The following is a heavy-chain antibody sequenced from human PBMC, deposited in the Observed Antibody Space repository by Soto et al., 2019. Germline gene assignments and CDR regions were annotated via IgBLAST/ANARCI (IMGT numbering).Heavy chain of an antibody. J-gene: IGHJ4*02. D-gene: IGHD3-10*01. Sequence: SVGSLRLSCASSAFTFSCYAMSWVRQSPGKWLEWVSGISGSGASPYYADSVKGRFTISRDNSKSTLYLQMNSLRAEDTAVYYCAKVREMLRGVEGYFDCWGQGTLVTVSS. V-gene: IGHV3-23*01. CDR3: AKVREMLRGVEGYFDC. CDR2: ISGSGASP. CDR1: AFTFSCYA.